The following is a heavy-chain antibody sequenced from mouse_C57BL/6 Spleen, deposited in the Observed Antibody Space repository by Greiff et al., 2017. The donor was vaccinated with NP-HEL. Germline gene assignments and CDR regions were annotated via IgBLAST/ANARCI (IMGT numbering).Heavy chain of an antibody. CDR1: GFTFSSYT. D-gene: IGHD1-1*01. CDR2: ISGGGGNT. J-gene: IGHJ2*01. Sequence: DVMLVESGGGLVKPGGSLKLSCAASGFTFSSYTMSWVRQTPEKRLEWVATISGGGGNTYYPDSVKGRFTISSDNAKNTLYLQMSSLRSEDTALYYGARHDGITTGPYFDYWGQGTTLTVSS. V-gene: IGHV5-9*01. CDR3: ARHDGITTGPYFDY.